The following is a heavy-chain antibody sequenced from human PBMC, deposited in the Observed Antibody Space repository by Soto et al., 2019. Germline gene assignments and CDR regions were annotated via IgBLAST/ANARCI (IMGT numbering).Heavy chain of an antibody. D-gene: IGHD1-26*01. CDR3: AREVAGGAYHPIDY. V-gene: IGHV1-8*01. J-gene: IGHJ4*02. CDR1: GYTFTSYD. CDR2: MNPNSGNT. Sequence: QVQLVQSGAEVKKPGASVKVSCKASGYTFTSYDINWVRQATGQGLEWMGWMNPNSGNTGYAQKFQGRVTTTRDTNINTAHMELSSPRSEDTAVYYFAREVAGGAYHPIDYWGQGTLVTVSS.